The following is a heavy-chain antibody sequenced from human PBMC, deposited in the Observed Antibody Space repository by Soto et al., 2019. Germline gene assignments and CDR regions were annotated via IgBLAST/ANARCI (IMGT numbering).Heavy chain of an antibody. CDR1: GFTFSSYG. J-gene: IGHJ6*02. V-gene: IGHV3-33*01. CDR2: IWYDGSNK. D-gene: IGHD6-13*01. CDR3: ARESAAGRVYYGMDV. Sequence: QVQLVESGGGVVQPGRSLRLSCAASGFTFSSYGMHWVRQAPGKGLEWVAVIWYDGSNKYYADSVKGRFTISRDNSKNTLYLQMNSLRAEDTAVYYCARESAAGRVYYGMDVWGQGTTVTVSS.